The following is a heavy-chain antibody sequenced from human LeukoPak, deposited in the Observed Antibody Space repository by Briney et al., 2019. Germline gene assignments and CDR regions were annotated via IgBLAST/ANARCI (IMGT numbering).Heavy chain of an antibody. CDR3: AGALIRDPYDFWSGIDP. D-gene: IGHD3-3*01. V-gene: IGHV1-69*13. CDR1: GYTFTGYY. J-gene: IGHJ5*02. CDR2: IISILGTA. Sequence: ASVKVSCKASGYTFTGYYMHWVRQAPGQGLEWMGGIISILGTAKYAQKFQGRVTITADESTSTAYMELSSLRSEDTAVYYCAGALIRDPYDFWSGIDPWGQGTLVTVSS.